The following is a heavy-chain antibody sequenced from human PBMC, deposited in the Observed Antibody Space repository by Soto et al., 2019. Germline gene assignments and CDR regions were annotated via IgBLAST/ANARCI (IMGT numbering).Heavy chain of an antibody. V-gene: IGHV3-48*02. CDR3: ARESYCSTTSCYTDAFDV. CDR1: GFIFSSYS. Sequence: EVQLVESGGGLVQPGGSLRLSCAVTGFIFSSYSMNWVRQAPGKGLEWVSYISSSSSTIYYADSVKGRFTISRDNAKNSLYLQMNSLRDEDTAVYYCARESYCSTTSCYTDAFDVWGQGTMVTVSS. J-gene: IGHJ3*01. CDR2: ISSSSSTI. D-gene: IGHD2-2*02.